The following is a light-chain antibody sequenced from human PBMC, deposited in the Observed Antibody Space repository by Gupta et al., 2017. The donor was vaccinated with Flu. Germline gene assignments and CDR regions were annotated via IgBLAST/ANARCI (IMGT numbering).Light chain of an antibody. CDR2: GTS. CDR1: QSVSTTF. Sequence: DNVLTQSPGTLSLSPGERATLSCRTSQSVSTTFLAWFQQKPGQAPRLLIYGTSTRAAGIPDRFSGSGSGTXFTLTIXRLEPEDSAVYYCQQYGSLPWTFGXGTKVEIK. CDR3: QQYGSLPWT. V-gene: IGKV3-20*01. J-gene: IGKJ1*01.